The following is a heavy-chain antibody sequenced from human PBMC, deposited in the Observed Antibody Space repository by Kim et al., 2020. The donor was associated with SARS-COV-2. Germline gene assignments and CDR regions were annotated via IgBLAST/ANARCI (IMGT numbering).Heavy chain of an antibody. D-gene: IGHD2-8*01. V-gene: IGHV5-10-1*01. Sequence: PSFQGHVTISADKSISTAYLQWSSLKASDTAMYYCARPPTNGVLNWFDPWGQGTLVTVSS. CDR3: ARPPTNGVLNWFDP. J-gene: IGHJ5*02.